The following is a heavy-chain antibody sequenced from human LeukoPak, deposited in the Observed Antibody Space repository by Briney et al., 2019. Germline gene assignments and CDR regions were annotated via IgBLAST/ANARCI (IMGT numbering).Heavy chain of an antibody. J-gene: IGHJ4*02. CDR2: IHNSGST. Sequence: QTGGSLRLSCAASGFTFSAYWMHWVRQAPGKGLAWVSVIHNSGSTFYADSVRGRFTISRDNSKNTLYLQMNSLRAEDTAVYYCARGGTRYDRRFVFDYWGQGVLVTVSS. CDR3: ARGGTRYDRRFVFDY. CDR1: GFTFSAYW. D-gene: IGHD3-10*01. V-gene: IGHV3-66*01.